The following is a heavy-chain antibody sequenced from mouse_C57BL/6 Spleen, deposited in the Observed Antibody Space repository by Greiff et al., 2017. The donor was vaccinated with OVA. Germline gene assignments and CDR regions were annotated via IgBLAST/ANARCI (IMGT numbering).Heavy chain of an antibody. V-gene: IGHV2-6*01. Sequence: QVQLQQSGPGLVAPSQSLSITCTVSGFSLTSYGVDWVRRSPGKGLEWLGVIWGVGSTNYNSALKSRLSISKDNSKSQVFLKMNSLQTDDTAMYYCASRGYSNYAMDYWGQGTSVTVSS. CDR1: GFSLTSYG. CDR3: ASRGYSNYAMDY. J-gene: IGHJ4*01. D-gene: IGHD2-5*01. CDR2: IWGVGST.